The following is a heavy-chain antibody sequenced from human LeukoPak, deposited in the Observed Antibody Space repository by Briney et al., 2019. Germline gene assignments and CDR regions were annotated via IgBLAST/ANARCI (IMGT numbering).Heavy chain of an antibody. CDR2: ISAYNGNT. CDR3: ARDDYYDSSGYPTVRPFDY. J-gene: IGHJ4*02. D-gene: IGHD3-22*01. Sequence: ASVKVSCKASGYTFTSYGISWVRQAPGQGLEWMGWISAYNGNTNYAQKLQGRVTMTTDTSTSTAYMELRSLRSDDTAVYYCARDDYYDSSGYPTVRPFDYWGQGTLVTVSS. CDR1: GYTFTSYG. V-gene: IGHV1-18*01.